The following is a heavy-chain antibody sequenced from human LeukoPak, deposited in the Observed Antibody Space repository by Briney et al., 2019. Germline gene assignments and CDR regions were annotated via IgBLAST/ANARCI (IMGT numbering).Heavy chain of an antibody. CDR2: ISSSSSYI. Sequence: GGSLRLSCAAPGFTFSSYSMNWVRQAPGKGLEWVSSISSSSSYIYYAELVKGRFTISRDNAKNSLYLQMNSLRAEDTAVYYCARERGYQLLSDAFDIWGQGTMVTVSS. CDR3: ARERGYQLLSDAFDI. D-gene: IGHD2-2*01. CDR1: GFTFSSYS. J-gene: IGHJ3*02. V-gene: IGHV3-21*01.